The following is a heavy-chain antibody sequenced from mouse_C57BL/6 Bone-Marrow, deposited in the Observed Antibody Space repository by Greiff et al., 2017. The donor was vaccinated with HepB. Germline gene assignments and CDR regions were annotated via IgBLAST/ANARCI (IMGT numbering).Heavy chain of an antibody. CDR3: ARNPNWDGFDY. V-gene: IGHV2-2*01. Sequence: QVQLQQSGPGLVQPSQSLSITCPVSGFSLTSYGVPWVRQSPGKGLEWLGVIWSGGSTDYNAAFISRLSISKDNSKIQVFFKMNSLKADDTAIYYCARNPNWDGFDYWGQGTTLTVSS. CDR1: GFSLTSYG. J-gene: IGHJ2*01. D-gene: IGHD4-1*01. CDR2: IWSGGST.